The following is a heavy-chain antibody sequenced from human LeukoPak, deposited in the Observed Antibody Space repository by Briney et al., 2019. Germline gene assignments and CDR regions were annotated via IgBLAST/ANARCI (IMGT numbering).Heavy chain of an antibody. Sequence: SETLSLTCTVSGGSISSSSYYWGWIRQPPGKGLEWIGSIYYSGSTYYNPSLKSRVTISVDTSKNQFSLKLSSVTAADTAVYYCARHYYGSGRYGWFDPWGQGTLVTVSS. D-gene: IGHD3-10*01. CDR3: ARHYYGSGRYGWFDP. CDR1: GGSISSSSYY. J-gene: IGHJ5*02. CDR2: IYYSGST. V-gene: IGHV4-39*01.